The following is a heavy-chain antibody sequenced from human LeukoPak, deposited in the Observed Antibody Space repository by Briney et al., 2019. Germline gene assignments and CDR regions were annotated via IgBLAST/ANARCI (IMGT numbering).Heavy chain of an antibody. Sequence: GGSLRLSCAASGFTFSSYSFNWVRQVPGKGLEWVPSITTTFYTYYTDSVKGRFTISRDNAKNSLYLQMNSLRAEDTAVYYCARDYRGKLGGWFDPWGQGTLVTVSS. CDR1: GFTFSSYS. CDR2: ITTTFYT. CDR3: ARDYRGKLGGWFDP. J-gene: IGHJ5*02. D-gene: IGHD3-16*01. V-gene: IGHV3-21*01.